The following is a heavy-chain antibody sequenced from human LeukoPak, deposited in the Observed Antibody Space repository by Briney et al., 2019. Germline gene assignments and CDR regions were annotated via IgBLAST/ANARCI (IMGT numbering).Heavy chain of an antibody. V-gene: IGHV4-34*01. D-gene: IGHD4-11*01. CDR2: INRSGST. J-gene: IGHJ4*02. CDR3: ARSGLTTVLYLD. CDR1: GGPFSNYY. Sequence: PSETLSLTCGVSGGPFSNYYWSWIRQPPGKGLGWIGEINRSGSTNYNPSLSSRVTISVDTSKSQFSLKLSSVTAADTAVYFCARSGLTTVLYLDWGQGTLVTVSS.